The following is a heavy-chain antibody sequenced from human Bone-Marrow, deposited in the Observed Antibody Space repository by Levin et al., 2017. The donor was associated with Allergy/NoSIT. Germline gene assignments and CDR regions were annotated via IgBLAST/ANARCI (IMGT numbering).Heavy chain of an antibody. V-gene: IGHV1-69*01. J-gene: IGHJ6*02. CDR3: ARDQYDDDYHYYGLDV. CDR1: GGSFSRHA. D-gene: IGHD3-3*01. CDR2: IIPMFGTP. Sequence: RGESLKISCEASGGSFSRHAFTWVRQAPGQGLEWMGEIIPMFGTPTYAPQLKGRLTIAADESTSTVYMELKRLRADDTALYYCARDQYDDDYHYYGLDVWGQGTPVTVSS.